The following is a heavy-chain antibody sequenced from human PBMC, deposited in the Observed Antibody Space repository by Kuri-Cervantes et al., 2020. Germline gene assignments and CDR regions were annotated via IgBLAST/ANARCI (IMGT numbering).Heavy chain of an antibody. D-gene: IGHD1-26*01. Sequence: GSLRLSFTVSGDSMRSYYWQWIRQSPGKGLEWLGLIRYGGSANYNPSLKSRVSISVDTSKMQFFLNLRSVTAADTAVYYCARGLYSGSYSVAFDIWGQGTMVTVSS. CDR3: ARGLYSGSYSVAFDI. CDR2: IRYGGSA. J-gene: IGHJ3*02. V-gene: IGHV4-59*12. CDR1: GDSMRSYY.